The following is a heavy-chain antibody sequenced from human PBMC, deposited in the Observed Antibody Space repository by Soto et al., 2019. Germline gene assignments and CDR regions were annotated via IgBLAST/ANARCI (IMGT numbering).Heavy chain of an antibody. D-gene: IGHD4-17*01. CDR1: GFIVSGDY. CDR2: IYPGGST. J-gene: IGHJ5*02. Sequence: EVQLVESGGGLIQPGGSLRLSCAASGFIVSGDYMSWVRQAPGKGLEWVSVIYPGGSTYYADSVKGRFTFSRDNSNNTLYLQMNSLRVEDTAVYYCARAYGGNPALFDPWGQGTLVTVSS. V-gene: IGHV3-53*01. CDR3: ARAYGGNPALFDP.